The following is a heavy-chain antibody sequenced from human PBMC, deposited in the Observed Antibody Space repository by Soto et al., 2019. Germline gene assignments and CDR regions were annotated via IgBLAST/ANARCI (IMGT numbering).Heavy chain of an antibody. CDR3: ARGCGGGSCYSDWDY. J-gene: IGHJ4*02. Sequence: EVQLVESGGGLVQPGGSLRLSCAASGFSVSSKYMSWVRQAPDKGLEWVSVLYTGGTIFYTDSVRVRFTISRNSSNNTLYLQMISLRAEDTAVYYCARGCGGGSCYSDWDYWGQGTLVTVST. CDR2: LYTGGTI. D-gene: IGHD2-15*01. CDR1: GFSVSSKY. V-gene: IGHV3-53*01.